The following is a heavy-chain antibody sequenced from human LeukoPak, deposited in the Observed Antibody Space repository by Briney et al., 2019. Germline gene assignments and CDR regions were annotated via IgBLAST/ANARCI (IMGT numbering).Heavy chain of an antibody. V-gene: IGHV1-58*01. Sequence: GASVKVSCKASGFTFTSSAAQWVRQARGQRLEWIGWIVVGSGNTNYAQKFQERVTITRDMSTSTAYMELSSLRSEDTAVYYCAACIGTCRAFDIWGQGTMVTVSS. D-gene: IGHD1-1*01. CDR1: GFTFTSSA. CDR2: IVVGSGNT. J-gene: IGHJ3*02. CDR3: AACIGTCRAFDI.